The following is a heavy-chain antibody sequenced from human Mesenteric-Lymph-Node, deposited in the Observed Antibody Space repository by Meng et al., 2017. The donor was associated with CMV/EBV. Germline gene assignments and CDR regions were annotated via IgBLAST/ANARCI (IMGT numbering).Heavy chain of an antibody. CDR1: GFTFGDYY. CDR3: ARDPARSSWPYYYYGLDI. D-gene: IGHD6-13*01. CDR2: ISGSGTSV. Sequence: LSLTCAASGFTFGDYYMSWIRQAPGKGLEWLSYISGSGTSVSYADSVKGRFTISRDNAKSSLYLQMNSLRADDTAVYYCARDPARSSWPYYYYGLDIWGQGTTVTVSS. J-gene: IGHJ6*02. V-gene: IGHV3-11*01.